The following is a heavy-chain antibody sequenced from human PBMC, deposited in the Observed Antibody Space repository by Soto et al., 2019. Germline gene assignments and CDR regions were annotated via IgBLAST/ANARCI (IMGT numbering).Heavy chain of an antibody. D-gene: IGHD2-21*02. CDR1: GGSISSSSYY. Sequence: QLQLQESGPGLVKPSETLSLTCTVSGGSISSSSYYWGWIRQPPGKGLEWLRTMYYSGNTYYNPSFKSRVTISVDTSKHQFSLKLSSVTAADTAVYYCARHPLVTDTFDIWGQGTMVTVSS. V-gene: IGHV4-39*01. CDR2: MYYSGNT. J-gene: IGHJ3*02. CDR3: ARHPLVTDTFDI.